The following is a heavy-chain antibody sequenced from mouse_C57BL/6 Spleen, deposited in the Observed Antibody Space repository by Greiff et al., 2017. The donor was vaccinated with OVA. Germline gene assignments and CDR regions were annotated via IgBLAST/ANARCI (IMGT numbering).Heavy chain of an antibody. CDR2: LRSKSNNYAT. D-gene: IGHD2-3*01. Sequence: EVQGVESGGGLVQPKGSLKLSCAASGFSFNTYAMNWVRQAPGKGLEWVARLRSKSNNYATYYADSVKDRFTISRDDSESMLYLQMNNLKTEDTAMYYCVRHADGYYVYFDVWGTGTTVTVSS. J-gene: IGHJ1*03. CDR1: GFSFNTYA. CDR3: VRHADGYYVYFDV. V-gene: IGHV10-1*01.